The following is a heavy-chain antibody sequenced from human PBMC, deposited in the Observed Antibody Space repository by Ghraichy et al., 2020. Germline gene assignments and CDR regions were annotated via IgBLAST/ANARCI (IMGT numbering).Heavy chain of an antibody. D-gene: IGHD7-27*01. CDR1: GVSVSSDSYQ. CDR3: ARDYWGSLDY. Sequence: SETLSLTCAVSGVSVSSDSYQPSWIRQPAGKGLEWIGYFSHSGMINYNPSLKSRVTIPIDTSKNQFSLILTSVTAADTAVYYCARDYWGSLDYWGQGTLVTVSS. CDR2: FSHSGMI. V-gene: IGHV4-61*01. J-gene: IGHJ4*02.